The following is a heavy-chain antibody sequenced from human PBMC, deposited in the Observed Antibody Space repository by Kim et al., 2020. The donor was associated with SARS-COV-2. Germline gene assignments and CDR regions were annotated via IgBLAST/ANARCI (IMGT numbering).Heavy chain of an antibody. V-gene: IGHV4-31*03. CDR1: GGSISSGGYY. CDR2: IYYSGST. J-gene: IGHJ3*02. Sequence: SETLSLTCTVSGGSISSGGYYWSWIRQHPGKGLEWIGYIYYSGSTYYNPSLKSRVTISVDTSKNQFSLKLSSVTAADTAVYYCASKSKKKNYYDSSGLKVGAFGIWGQGTMVTVSS. D-gene: IGHD3-22*01. CDR3: ASKSKKKNYYDSSGLKVGAFGI.